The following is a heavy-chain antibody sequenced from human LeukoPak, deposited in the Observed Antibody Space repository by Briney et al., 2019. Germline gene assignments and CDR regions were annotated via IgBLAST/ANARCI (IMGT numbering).Heavy chain of an antibody. J-gene: IGHJ6*03. CDR2: ISWDGGST. D-gene: IGHD6-6*01. V-gene: IGHV3-43D*03. CDR3: ATGPAARPFSYYYYMDV. Sequence: PGGSLRLSCAASGFTLDDYAMHWVRQAPGKGLEWVSLISWDGGSTYYADSVKGRFTISRDNSKNSLFLQMNSLRAEDTALYYCATGPAARPFSYYYYMDVWGKGTTVTVSS. CDR1: GFTLDDYA.